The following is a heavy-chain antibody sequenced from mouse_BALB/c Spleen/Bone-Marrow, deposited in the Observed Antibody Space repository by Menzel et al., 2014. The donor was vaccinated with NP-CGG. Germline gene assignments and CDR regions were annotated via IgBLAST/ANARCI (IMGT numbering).Heavy chain of an antibody. J-gene: IGHJ4*01. CDR1: GYTFTSYW. CDR3: ARRALDAMDY. D-gene: IGHD2-10*02. V-gene: IGHV1-69*02. CDR2: IYPSDSYT. Sequence: QVQLQQPGAELVRPGASVKLSCKASGYTFTSYWINWVKQRPGQGLEWIGNIYPSDSYTNYNQKFKDKATLTVDKSSSTAYMQLSSPTSEDSAVYYCARRALDAMDYWGQGTSVTVSS.